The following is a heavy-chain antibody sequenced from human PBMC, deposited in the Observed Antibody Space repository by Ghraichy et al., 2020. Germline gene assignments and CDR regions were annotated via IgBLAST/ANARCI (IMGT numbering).Heavy chain of an antibody. D-gene: IGHD6-19*01. CDR1: GGSISSYY. J-gene: IGHJ1*01. CDR2: IYTSGST. V-gene: IGHV4-4*09. Sequence: SETLSLTCTVSGGSISSYYWSWIRQPPGKGLEWIGYIYTSGSTNYNPSLKSRVTISVDTSKNQFSLKLSSVTAADTAVYYCARHSGEGGDAEYFQHWGQGTLVTVSS. CDR3: ARHSGEGGDAEYFQH.